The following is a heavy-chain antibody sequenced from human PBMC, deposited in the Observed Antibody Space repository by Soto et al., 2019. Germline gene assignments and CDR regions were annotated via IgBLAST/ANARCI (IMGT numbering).Heavy chain of an antibody. Sequence: GSSVKVACKASGDTLSIDAISWVRQATGQGLEWMGGIIPIFGTANYAQKFQGRVTITADKSTSTAYMELSSLRSEDTAVYYCTSSDGYNYYYSSGMDVRGHGTTVTGSS. CDR2: IIPIFGTA. J-gene: IGHJ6*02. CDR3: TSSDGYNYYYSSGMDV. CDR1: GDTLSIDA. D-gene: IGHD5-12*01. V-gene: IGHV1-69*06.